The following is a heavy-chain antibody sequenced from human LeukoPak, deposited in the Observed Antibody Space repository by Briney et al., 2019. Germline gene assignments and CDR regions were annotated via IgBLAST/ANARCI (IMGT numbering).Heavy chain of an antibody. V-gene: IGHV1-69*13. Sequence: RASVKVSCKASGGTVSNYAINWVRQAPGQGLKWMGGIIPIFATANYAQNFQGRVTITADESTSTAYLELSSLRSEDTAVYYCARGSYSSSSSLHYYYFYYMDVWGNGTTVTVSS. CDR3: ARGSYSSSSSLHYYYFYYMDV. CDR1: GGTVSNYA. CDR2: IIPIFATA. J-gene: IGHJ6*03. D-gene: IGHD6-6*01.